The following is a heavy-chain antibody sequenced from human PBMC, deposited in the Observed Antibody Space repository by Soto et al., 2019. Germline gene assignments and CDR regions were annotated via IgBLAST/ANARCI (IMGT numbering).Heavy chain of an antibody. CDR2: VSYDGTNK. CDR1: GFTFSSYG. Sequence: QVQLVESGGGVVQPGKSLRLSCAASGFTFSSYGMHWVRQAPGKGLEWVAVVSYDGTNKYYADPVKGRFTISRDSSKNTLYQQMKSLRAEDTAVYYCAKASYYFGSGSTGVFDIWGQGTMVTVSS. J-gene: IGHJ3*02. CDR3: AKASYYFGSGSTGVFDI. V-gene: IGHV3-30*18. D-gene: IGHD3-10*01.